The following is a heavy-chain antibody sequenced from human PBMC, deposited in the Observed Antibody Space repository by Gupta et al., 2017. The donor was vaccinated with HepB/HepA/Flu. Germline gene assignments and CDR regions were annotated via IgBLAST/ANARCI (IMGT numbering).Heavy chain of an antibody. CDR3: ARERWSGSYYTDTFDM. J-gene: IGHJ3*02. D-gene: IGHD3-10*01. V-gene: IGHV3-30-3*01. CDR1: GFTFSTYA. Sequence: QAHLVESGGDVVQPGRSLRLSCAASGFTFSTYAFHWFRQAPGKGLEWVSSISYDGYNEYYAVPVKGRFTISRDNSKNTVYLQMNSLRPEDTAVYYCARERWSGSYYTDTFDMWGQGTMVTVS. CDR2: ISYDGYNE.